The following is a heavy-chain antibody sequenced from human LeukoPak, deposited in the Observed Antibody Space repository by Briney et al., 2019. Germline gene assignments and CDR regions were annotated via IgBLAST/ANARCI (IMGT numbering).Heavy chain of an antibody. J-gene: IGHJ5*02. CDR2: INSDGSST. CDR3: AKDLSVWFGELDP. V-gene: IGHV3-74*01. Sequence: GGSLRLSCAASGFTFSSYWMHWVRQAPGKGLVWVSRINSDGSSTSYADSVKGRFTISRDNSKNTLYLQMNSLRAEDTAVYYCAKDLSVWFGELDPWGQGTLVTVSS. CDR1: GFTFSSYW. D-gene: IGHD3-10*01.